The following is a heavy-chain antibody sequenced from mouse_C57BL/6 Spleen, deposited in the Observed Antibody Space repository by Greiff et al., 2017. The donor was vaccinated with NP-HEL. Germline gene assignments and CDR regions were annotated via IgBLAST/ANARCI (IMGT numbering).Heavy chain of an antibody. J-gene: IGHJ4*01. V-gene: IGHV1-22*01. CDR1: GYTFTDYN. Sequence: EVQLQQSGPELVKPGASVKMSCKASGYTFTDYNMHWVKQSHGKSLEWIGYINPNNGGTISNQKFKGKATLTVNKSSSTAYMELRSLTSGDSAVYYCARELAGTPYAMDYWGQGTSVTVSS. CDR2: INPNNGGT. D-gene: IGHD4-1*01. CDR3: ARELAGTPYAMDY.